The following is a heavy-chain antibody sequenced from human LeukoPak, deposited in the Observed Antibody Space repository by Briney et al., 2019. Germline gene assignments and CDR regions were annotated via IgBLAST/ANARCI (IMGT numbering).Heavy chain of an antibody. D-gene: IGHD4-17*01. CDR3: ARGHYGDKDDAFDI. V-gene: IGHV4-34*01. CDR1: GGSFSGYY. Sequence: SETLSLTCAVYGGSFSGYYWSWIRQPPGKGLEWIGEIYHSGSTNYNPSLKSRVTISVDTSENQFSLNLSSVTAADTAVYYCARGHYGDKDDAFDIWGQGTVVTVSS. CDR2: IYHSGST. J-gene: IGHJ3*02.